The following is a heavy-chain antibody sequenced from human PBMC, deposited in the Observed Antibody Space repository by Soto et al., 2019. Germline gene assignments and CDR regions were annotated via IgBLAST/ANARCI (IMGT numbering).Heavy chain of an antibody. CDR3: AKAPTYDFWSGYSPRGTTNGMDV. CDR2: IYYSGST. D-gene: IGHD3-3*01. Sequence: SATLSLTCTVSGGSISRGGYYWNWIRQHPGKGLEWIGYIYYSGSTYYNPSLKSRVTISVDTSKNQFSLKLSSVTAADTAVYYCAKAPTYDFWSGYSPRGTTNGMDVWGQGTTVTVSS. CDR1: GGSISRGGYY. J-gene: IGHJ6*02. V-gene: IGHV4-31*03.